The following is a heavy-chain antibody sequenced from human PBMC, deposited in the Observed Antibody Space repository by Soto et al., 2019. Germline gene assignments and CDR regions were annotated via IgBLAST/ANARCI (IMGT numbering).Heavy chain of an antibody. CDR1: GGSLSDLY. V-gene: IGHV4-59*11. D-gene: IGHD1-7*01. CDR2: THYSGNN. Sequence: SETLSLTCSVSGGSLSDLYWSWIRQPPGKGLEWIGYTHYSGNNNYNPSLKSRVTISIDTSKNQFSLRLTSVAAADTAVYYCTTDLWADITGTYLDYWGQGTLVTVS. CDR3: TTDLWADITGTYLDY. J-gene: IGHJ4*02.